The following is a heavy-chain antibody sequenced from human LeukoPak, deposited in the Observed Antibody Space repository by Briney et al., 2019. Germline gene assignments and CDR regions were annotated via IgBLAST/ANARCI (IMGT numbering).Heavy chain of an antibody. V-gene: IGHV3-15*01. Sequence: GGSLRLSCAASGFTFSSYAMNWVRQAPGKGLEWVGRIKSNFNGGTIDYAAPVKGRFIISRDDSKNTLYLQMNSLITEDTAVYYCTTDPPRTGGRYMAVWGKGTTVTVSS. CDR3: TTDPPRTGGRYMAV. CDR1: GFTFSSYA. D-gene: IGHD1-1*01. J-gene: IGHJ6*03. CDR2: IKSNFNGGTI.